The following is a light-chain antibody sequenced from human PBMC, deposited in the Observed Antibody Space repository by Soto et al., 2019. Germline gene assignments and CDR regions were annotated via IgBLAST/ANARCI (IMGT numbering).Light chain of an antibody. CDR2: STS. CDR1: QSVSSSY. CDR3: QQFGNSPWT. J-gene: IGKJ1*01. V-gene: IGKV3-20*01. Sequence: ETVLTQSPGTLSLSPGERATLTCRASQSVSSSYLTWYQQKPGQPPRLVIYSTSTKATGIPDRFSGSGSGTDFTLTIRRLEPEDFAVYYCQQFGNSPWTFGQGTKVEIK.